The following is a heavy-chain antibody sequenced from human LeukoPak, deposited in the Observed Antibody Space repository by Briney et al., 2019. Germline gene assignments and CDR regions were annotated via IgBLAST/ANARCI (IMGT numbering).Heavy chain of an antibody. CDR1: GFTFSSYG. CDR2: IWYDGSNK. D-gene: IGHD6-6*01. Sequence: PGRSLRLSCAASGFTFSSYGMHWVRQAPGKGLEWVAVIWYDGSNKYYADSVKGRFTISRDNSKNTLYLQMNSLRAEDTAVYYCAKDHGIAARRGTRFDYWGQGTLVTVSS. V-gene: IGHV3-33*06. CDR3: AKDHGIAARRGTRFDY. J-gene: IGHJ4*02.